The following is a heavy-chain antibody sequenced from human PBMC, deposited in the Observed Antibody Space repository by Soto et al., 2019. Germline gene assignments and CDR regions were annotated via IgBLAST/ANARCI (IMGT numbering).Heavy chain of an antibody. CDR3: ARDPYHYYDSSGYYPYYFDY. J-gene: IGHJ4*02. CDR1: GGTFSRYA. CDR2: IIPIFGTA. D-gene: IGHD3-22*01. V-gene: IGHV1-69*13. Sequence: SVKVSCQASGGTFSRYAIIWVRQAAGQGRDWMGGIIPIFGTANYAQKFQGRGTITADESTSTAYMELSSLRSEDTAVYYCARDPYHYYDSSGYYPYYFDYWGQGTLVTVSS.